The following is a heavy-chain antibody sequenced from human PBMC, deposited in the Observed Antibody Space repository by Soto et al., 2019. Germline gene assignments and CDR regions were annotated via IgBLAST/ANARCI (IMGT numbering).Heavy chain of an antibody. CDR1: GLIVSTNY. D-gene: IGHD3-10*01. Sequence: EVQLVETGGGLIQPGGSLRLSCAASGLIVSTNYMNWVRQAPGKGLEWVSVLYSGGSTHYAGSVKGRFIISRDSSKNTMYFQMNSRRAEDTAVYYWSRARLGDDGDDFDIWAHGTLVTVS. V-gene: IGHV3-53*02. CDR3: SRARLGDDGDDFDI. J-gene: IGHJ3*02. CDR2: LYSGGST.